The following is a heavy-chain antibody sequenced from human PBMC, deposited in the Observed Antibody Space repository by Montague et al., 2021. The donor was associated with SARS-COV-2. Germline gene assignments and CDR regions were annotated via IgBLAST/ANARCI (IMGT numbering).Heavy chain of an antibody. V-gene: IGHV4-39*01. D-gene: IGHD3-22*01. Sequence: SETLSLTCTVSGCSISSSSYYWGWIRQPPGKGLQWIWRIYYSWSTYYNPSLNSRLTISVDTTKNQFSLNPSSVPAADTAVYYFASPTYYYVSSGSDAFDIWGRGTMVTVSS. CDR1: GCSISSSSYY. CDR3: ASPTYYYVSSGSDAFDI. CDR2: IYYSWST. J-gene: IGHJ3*02.